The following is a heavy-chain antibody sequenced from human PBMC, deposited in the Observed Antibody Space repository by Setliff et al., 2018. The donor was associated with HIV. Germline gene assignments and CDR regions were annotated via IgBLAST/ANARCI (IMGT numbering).Heavy chain of an antibody. CDR2: IYPNTGGT. Sequence: GASVKVSCKASGYTFTDYYIHWVRQAPGQGLEWMGWIYPNTGGTNYAQKFQGRVTMTRYTSISTAYMELSRLRSDDTAVYYCETDDYYGSGTHWRGVPWGQGTLVTVSS. D-gene: IGHD3-10*01. J-gene: IGHJ5*02. CDR1: GYTFTDYY. CDR3: ETDDYYGSGTHWRGVP. V-gene: IGHV1-2*02.